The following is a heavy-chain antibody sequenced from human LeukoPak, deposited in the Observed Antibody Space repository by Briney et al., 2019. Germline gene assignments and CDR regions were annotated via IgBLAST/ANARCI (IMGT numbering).Heavy chain of an antibody. CDR1: GYTFTGYY. D-gene: IGHD3-22*01. V-gene: IGHV1-2*06. CDR3: ARLSYDSSGYTAYGMDV. Sequence: ASVKVSCKASGYTFTGYYMHWVRQAPGQGLEWMGRINPNSGGTNYAQKFQGRVTMTRDTSISTAYMELSRLRSDDMAVYYCARLSYDSSGYTAYGMDVWGQGTTVTVS. CDR2: INPNSGGT. J-gene: IGHJ6*02.